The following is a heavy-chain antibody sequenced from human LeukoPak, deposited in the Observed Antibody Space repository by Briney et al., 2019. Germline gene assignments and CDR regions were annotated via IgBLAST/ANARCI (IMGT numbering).Heavy chain of an antibody. D-gene: IGHD5-12*01. Sequence: PGGSLRPSCAASGFTFSSYGMHWVRQAPGKGLEWVAVIWYDGSNKYYADSVKGRFTISRDNSKNTLYLQMNSLRAEDTAVYYCARGLDSGYDPYYFDYWGQGTLVTVSS. CDR3: ARGLDSGYDPYYFDY. CDR2: IWYDGSNK. V-gene: IGHV3-33*01. CDR1: GFTFSSYG. J-gene: IGHJ4*02.